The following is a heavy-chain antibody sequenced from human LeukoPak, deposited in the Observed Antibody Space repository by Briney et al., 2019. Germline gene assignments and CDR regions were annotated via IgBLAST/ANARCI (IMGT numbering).Heavy chain of an antibody. D-gene: IGHD6-13*01. J-gene: IGHJ4*02. V-gene: IGHV3-7*01. CDR2: IKQDGSEK. CDR1: GYSISSGYY. Sequence: ETLSLTCTVSGYSISSGYYWGWIRQPPGKGLEWVANIKQDGSEKYYVDSVKGRFTISRDNAKNSLYLQMNSLRAEDTAVYYCARGTDTKRIAAAGTVDYWGQGTLVTVSS. CDR3: ARGTDTKRIAAAGTVDY.